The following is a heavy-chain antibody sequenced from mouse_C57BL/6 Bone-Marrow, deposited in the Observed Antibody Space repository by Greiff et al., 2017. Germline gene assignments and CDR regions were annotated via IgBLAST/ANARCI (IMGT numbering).Heavy chain of an antibody. J-gene: IGHJ2*01. CDR1: GYTFTSYW. CDR2: IDPSDSYT. Sequence: QVQLQQPGAELVKPGASVKLSCKASGYTFTSYWMQWVKQRPGQGLEWIGEIDPSDSYTNYNQKFKGKATLTVDTSSSTAYMQLSSLPSEDSAVFYCARTEGYWGQGTTLTVSS. CDR3: ARTEGY. V-gene: IGHV1-50*01.